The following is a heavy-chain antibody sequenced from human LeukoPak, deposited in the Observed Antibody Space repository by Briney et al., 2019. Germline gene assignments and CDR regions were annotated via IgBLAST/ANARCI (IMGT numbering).Heavy chain of an antibody. D-gene: IGHD4-23*01. J-gene: IGHJ2*01. CDR2: IYSGGST. V-gene: IGHV3-66*01. CDR3: ARGIGGNPDWYFDL. Sequence: GGSLRLSCAASGFTVSSNYMSWVRQAPGKGLEWVSVIYSGGSTYYADSVKGRFIISRDNSKNTLHLQMNSLRAEDTAVYYCARGIGGNPDWYFDLWGRGTLVTVSS. CDR1: GFTVSSNY.